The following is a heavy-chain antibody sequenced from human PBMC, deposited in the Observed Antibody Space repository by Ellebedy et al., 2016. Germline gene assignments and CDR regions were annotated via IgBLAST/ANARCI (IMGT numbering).Heavy chain of an antibody. V-gene: IGHV3-30*03. CDR1: GFTFNDYA. CDR3: ARDLGRGNWYFDL. D-gene: IGHD5-24*01. J-gene: IGHJ2*01. CDR2: ISDDGSKK. Sequence: GESLKISCVGSGFTFNDYAMHWVRQAPGKGLEWVAVISDDGSKKFYAESLKGRFTISRDNAQKSLYLQMNSLRAEDTAVYYCARDLGRGNWYFDLWGRGTLVTFSS.